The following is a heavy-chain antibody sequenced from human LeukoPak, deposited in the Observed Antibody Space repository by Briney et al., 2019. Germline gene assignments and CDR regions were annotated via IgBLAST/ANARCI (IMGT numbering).Heavy chain of an antibody. CDR2: IYHSGST. CDR1: GYSISSGYY. D-gene: IGHD3-10*01. J-gene: IGHJ4*02. CDR3: ARVFTGGSGSRVFDY. V-gene: IGHV4-38-2*02. Sequence: NPSETLSLTCTVSGYSISSGYYWGWIRQPPGKGLEWIGSIYHSGSTNYNPSLKSRVTISVDTSKNQFSLKLSSVTAADTAVYYCARVFTGGSGSRVFDYWGQGTLVTVSS.